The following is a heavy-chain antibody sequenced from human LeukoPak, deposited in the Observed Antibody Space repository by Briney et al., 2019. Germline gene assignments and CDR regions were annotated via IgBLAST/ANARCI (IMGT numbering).Heavy chain of an antibody. CDR2: ISSSGSTI. Sequence: GGSLRLSCAASGFTFSSYEMNWVRQAPGKGLEWVSYISSSGSTIYYADSVKGRFTISRDNAKNSLYLQMNSLRAEDTAVYYCARGVGRFGEWNYFDYWGQGTLVTVSS. CDR3: ARGVGRFGEWNYFDY. J-gene: IGHJ4*02. D-gene: IGHD3-10*01. CDR1: GFTFSSYE. V-gene: IGHV3-48*03.